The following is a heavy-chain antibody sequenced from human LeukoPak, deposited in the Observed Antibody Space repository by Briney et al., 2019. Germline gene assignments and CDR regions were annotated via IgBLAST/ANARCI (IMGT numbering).Heavy chain of an antibody. CDR2: IYYSGST. D-gene: IGHD3-3*01. J-gene: IGHJ4*02. CDR3: ARGGTYHDFWSSDY. V-gene: IGHV4-59*12. CDR1: GGSISSYY. Sequence: PSETLSLTCTVSGGSISSYYWSWIRQPPGKGLEWIGYIYYSGSTNYNPSLKSRVTISVDTSKNQFSLKLSSVTAADTAVYYCARGGTYHDFWSSDYWGQGTLVTVSS.